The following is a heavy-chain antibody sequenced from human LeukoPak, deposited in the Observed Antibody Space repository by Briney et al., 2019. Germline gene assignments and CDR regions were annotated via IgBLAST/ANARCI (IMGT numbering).Heavy chain of an antibody. J-gene: IGHJ1*01. CDR2: IKSDGNT. V-gene: IGHV3-74*01. Sequence: GGSLRLSCAASRFTFSRYWMHWVRQAPGKGLVWVSRIKSDGNTNYADSVKGRFTISRDNAKNTVSLQMNSLRAEDTGVYFCARAPSEIGGYYPEYFRHWGQGTLVTVSS. CDR3: ARAPSEIGGYYPEYFRH. D-gene: IGHD3-22*01. CDR1: RFTFSRYW.